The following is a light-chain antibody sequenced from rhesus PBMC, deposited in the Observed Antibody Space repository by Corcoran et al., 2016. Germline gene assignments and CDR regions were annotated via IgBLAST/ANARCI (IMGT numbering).Light chain of an antibody. CDR3: QHSYGTPYS. Sequence: DIQMTQSPSSLSASVGDRVTITCRASENVNNYLHWYQQKPGKAPKLLIYKASTLQSGVPSRFSGSGAGTDFTLTISSLQPEDFATYYCQHSYGTPYSFGQGTKVEIK. CDR1: ENVNNY. V-gene: IGKV1-74*01. CDR2: KAS. J-gene: IGKJ2*01.